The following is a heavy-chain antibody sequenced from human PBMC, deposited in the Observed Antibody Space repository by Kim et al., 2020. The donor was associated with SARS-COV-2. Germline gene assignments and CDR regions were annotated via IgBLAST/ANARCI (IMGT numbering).Heavy chain of an antibody. CDR1: GFTFSSYE. V-gene: IGHV3-48*03. D-gene: IGHD2-21*01. J-gene: IGHJ4*02. CDR3: ARDRPGLFVSPRLDY. CDR2: ISSSGSTI. Sequence: GGSLRLSCAASGFTFSSYEMNWVRQAPGKGLEWVSSISSSGSTIYYADSVKGRFTISRDNSKNTLYLQMNSLRAEDTAVYYCARDRPGLFVSPRLDYWGQGTLVTVSS.